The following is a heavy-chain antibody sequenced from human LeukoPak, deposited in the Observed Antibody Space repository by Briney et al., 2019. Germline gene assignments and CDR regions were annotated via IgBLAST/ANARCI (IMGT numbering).Heavy chain of an antibody. V-gene: IGHV4-4*07. CDR3: ARELVAATPTYYYYYMDV. Sequence: PSETLSLTCTVSGGSISSYYWSWLRQPAGKGLEGIGRIYPSGSTNYNPSLKSRVTMSVDTSKNQFSLKLTSVTAADTAVYYCARELVAATPTYYYYYMDVWGKGTTVTVSS. J-gene: IGHJ6*03. CDR2: IYPSGST. D-gene: IGHD2-15*01. CDR1: GGSISSYY.